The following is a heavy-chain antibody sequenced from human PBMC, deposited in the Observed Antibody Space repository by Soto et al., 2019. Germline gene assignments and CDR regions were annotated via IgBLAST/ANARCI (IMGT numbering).Heavy chain of an antibody. CDR1: GFTFSSYG. Sequence: QVQVVESGGGVVQPGRSLRLSCAASGFTFSSYGMHWVRQAPGKGLEWVAVILYDGSNKYYADYVKRRFTISRDNPKNKLNLHMNSLRAEDTAVYHCTRDGHYYGSATPYSYAMDVWGQGTTVTVSS. CDR3: TRDGHYYGSATPYSYAMDV. D-gene: IGHD3-10*01. CDR2: ILYDGSNK. J-gene: IGHJ6*02. V-gene: IGHV3-33*01.